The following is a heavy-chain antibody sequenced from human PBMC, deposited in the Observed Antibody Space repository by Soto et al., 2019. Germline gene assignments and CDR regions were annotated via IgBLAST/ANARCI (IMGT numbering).Heavy chain of an antibody. CDR1: GVSISSSSYY. V-gene: IGHV4-39*01. CDR3: ALAAADVDY. D-gene: IGHD6-13*01. J-gene: IGHJ4*02. Sequence: SETLSLTCTVSGVSISSSSYYWGWIRQPPGKGLEWIGSIYYSGSTYYNPSLKSRVTISVDTSKNQFSLKLSSVTAADTAVYYCALAAADVDYWGQGTLVTVSS. CDR2: IYYSGST.